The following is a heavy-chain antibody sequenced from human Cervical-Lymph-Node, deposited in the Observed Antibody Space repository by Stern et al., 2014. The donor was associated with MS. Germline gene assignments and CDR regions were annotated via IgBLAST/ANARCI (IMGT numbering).Heavy chain of an antibody. D-gene: IGHD5-24*01. Sequence: VQLVESGSELKKLGASVKVSCTGHGYRFTSYGMNWVRQAPGQGLEWMGRINTNTGNPTYAQDFTGRFVFSLDTSVSTAYLEITSLKAEDTAVYYCLSDYNWGQGTLVTVSS. CDR3: LSDYN. CDR1: GYRFTSYG. V-gene: IGHV7-4-1*02. J-gene: IGHJ4*02. CDR2: INTNTGNP.